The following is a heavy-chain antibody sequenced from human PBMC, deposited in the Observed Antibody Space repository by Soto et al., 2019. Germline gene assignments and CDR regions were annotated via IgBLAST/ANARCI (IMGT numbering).Heavy chain of an antibody. CDR3: VRYCSTTLCNGVATRTFDY. V-gene: IGHV3-48*03. Sequence: PGGSLRLSCVASRFTFSTYEMHWVRQAPGKGLEWVSYISSGGSTVYYADSVKGRFTISRDNTRNSLYLQMNSLRDEGTALYYCVRYCSTTLCNGVATRTFDYWGQGTLVTVSS. J-gene: IGHJ4*02. CDR2: ISSGGSTV. CDR1: RFTFSTYE. D-gene: IGHD2-2*01.